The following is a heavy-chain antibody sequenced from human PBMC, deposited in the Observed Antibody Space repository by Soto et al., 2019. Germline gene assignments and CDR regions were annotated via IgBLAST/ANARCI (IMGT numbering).Heavy chain of an antibody. D-gene: IGHD1-1*01. CDR2: ISGSGAST. CDR1: GFTFSSYA. CDR3: ANDARSNGNTGNYNYAFDI. Sequence: EVQLLESGGGLVQPGGSLRLSCAASGFTFSSYAMSWVRQAPGKGLEWVSAISGSGASTYYADSVKGRFTISRDNSENTLYVQMNIFRAEDKALYYCANDARSNGNTGNYNYAFDIWGQGTMVTVSS. J-gene: IGHJ3*02. V-gene: IGHV3-23*01.